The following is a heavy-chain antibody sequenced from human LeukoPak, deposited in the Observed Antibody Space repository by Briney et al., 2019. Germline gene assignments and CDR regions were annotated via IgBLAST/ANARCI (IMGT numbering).Heavy chain of an antibody. V-gene: IGHV3-74*01. CDR3: AREMAGYSGYGEDWFDP. J-gene: IGHJ5*02. CDR2: INGDGSST. D-gene: IGHD5-12*01. CDR1: GITFSYHW. Sequence: PGGSLRLSCAASGITFSYHWMHWVRQAPGKGLVWVSRINGDGSSTSYADSVKGRFTISRDNAKNTLYLQMNSLRAEDTAVYYCAREMAGYSGYGEDWFDPWGQGTLVTVSS.